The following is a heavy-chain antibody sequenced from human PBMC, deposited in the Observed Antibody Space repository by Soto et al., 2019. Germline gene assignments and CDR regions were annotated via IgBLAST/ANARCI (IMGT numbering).Heavy chain of an antibody. CDR2: ITYDGTNI. Sequence: GGSLRLSCAASGFTFTDFSFHWVRQGPGKGLEWVAVITYDGTNIHYADSVRGRFTISRDNSKDTLYLQMNSLRPEDTAVYYCAKDSPSDYDFWSGPSFDYWGQGVLVIVSS. D-gene: IGHD3-3*01. V-gene: IGHV3-30-3*01. CDR3: AKDSPSDYDFWSGPSFDY. J-gene: IGHJ4*02. CDR1: GFTFTDFS.